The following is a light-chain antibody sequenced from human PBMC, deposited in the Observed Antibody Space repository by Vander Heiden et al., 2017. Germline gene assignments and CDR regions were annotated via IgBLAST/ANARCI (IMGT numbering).Light chain of an antibody. J-gene: IGKJ1*01. Sequence: DIVMTQSPDSLAVSLGERATINCKSSQSVFYSSNNKNYSAWYQHKPGQPPKLLIYWASTRESGVPDRFSGSGSGTDFTLTISSLQAEDVAVYYCQQYYSSPWTFGQGTKVEIK. CDR1: QSVFYSSNNKNY. V-gene: IGKV4-1*01. CDR2: WAS. CDR3: QQYYSSPWT.